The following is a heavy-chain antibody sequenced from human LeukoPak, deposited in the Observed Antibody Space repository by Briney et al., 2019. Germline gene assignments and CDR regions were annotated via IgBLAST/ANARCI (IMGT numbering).Heavy chain of an antibody. J-gene: IGHJ4*02. V-gene: IGHV4-39*07. CDR3: ARDIDNGDYVVY. Sequence: SETLSLTCTVSGGSISSTSYYWGWIRQPPGKGLEWIGSIYYNGGTYYNPSLKSRVTISIDTSKNQFSLKLCSMTAADTAVYYCARDIDNGDYVVYWGQGTLVTVSS. CDR1: GGSISSTSYY. D-gene: IGHD4-17*01. CDR2: IYYNGGT.